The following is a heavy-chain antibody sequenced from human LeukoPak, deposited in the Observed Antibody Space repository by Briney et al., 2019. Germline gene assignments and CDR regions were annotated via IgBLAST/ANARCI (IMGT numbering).Heavy chain of an antibody. CDR2: IYHTGSA. V-gene: IGHV4-38-2*01. J-gene: IGHJ4*02. CDR3: ARYCTSTTCILRGFDY. CDR1: GYSFTSGHY. Sequence: SETLSLTCSVSGYSFTSGHYWGWIRQPPGKGLEWIANIYHTGSAHYNPSLKSRVTISVDTSTNQFSLKLSSVTAADTAVYYCARYCTSTTCILRGFDYWGQGTLVTVSS. D-gene: IGHD2-2*01.